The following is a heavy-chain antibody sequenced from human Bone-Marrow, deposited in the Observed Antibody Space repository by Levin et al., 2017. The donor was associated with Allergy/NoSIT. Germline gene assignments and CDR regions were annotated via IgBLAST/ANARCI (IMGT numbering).Heavy chain of an antibody. Sequence: GESLKISCAASGFPLTRYVMSWVRQAPGKGLEWVSSISASGGITYYTDSVKGRFTISRDISKNTLYLQMNSLRAEDTAVYYCAKDPPDEYYFDFWGQGTLVTVSS. CDR3: AKDPPDEYYFDF. J-gene: IGHJ4*02. CDR2: ISASGGIT. V-gene: IGHV3-23*01. CDR1: GFPLTRYV.